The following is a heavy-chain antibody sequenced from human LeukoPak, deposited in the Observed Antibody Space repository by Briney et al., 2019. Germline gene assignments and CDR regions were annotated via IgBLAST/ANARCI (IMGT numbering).Heavy chain of an antibody. CDR1: GYSISIGYY. J-gene: IGHJ4*02. CDR2: IYHSGST. CDR3: ARSRERNRFGELGY. D-gene: IGHD3-10*01. V-gene: IGHV4-38-2*01. Sequence: PSETLSLTCAVSGYSISIGYYWDWLRHPPGRGLEWIGIIYHSGSTYYNPSLKSRVTISVDTSKNQFSLNLSSVTAVDTAVYYCARSRERNRFGELGYWGQGTLVTVSS.